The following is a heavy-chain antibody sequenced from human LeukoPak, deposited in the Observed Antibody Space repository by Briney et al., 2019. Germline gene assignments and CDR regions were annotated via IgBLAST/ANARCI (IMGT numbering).Heavy chain of an antibody. CDR2: SSSGSTI. V-gene: IGHV3-48*01. D-gene: IGHD1-26*01. CDR3: AKAQWELLRGNWFDP. Sequence: GGSLRLSCAASGFTFSSYSMNWVRQAPGKGLEWVSYSSSGSTIYYADSVKGRFTISRDNSKNTLYLQMNSLRAEDTAVYYCAKAQWELLRGNWFDPWGQGTLVTVSS. CDR1: GFTFSSYS. J-gene: IGHJ5*02.